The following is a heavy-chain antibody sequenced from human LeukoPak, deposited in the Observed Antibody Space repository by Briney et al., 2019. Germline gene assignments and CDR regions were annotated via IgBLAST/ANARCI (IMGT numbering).Heavy chain of an antibody. V-gene: IGHV4-34*01. J-gene: IGHJ4*02. CDR3: ARRERWLGYFDY. D-gene: IGHD6-19*01. Sequence: SETLSLTCAVYGGSFSGYYWSWIRQPPGKGLEWIGEINHSGSTNYNPSLKSRVTISVDTSKNQFSLKLSSVTAADTAVYYCARRERWLGYFDYRGQGTLVTVSS. CDR1: GGSFSGYY. CDR2: INHSGST.